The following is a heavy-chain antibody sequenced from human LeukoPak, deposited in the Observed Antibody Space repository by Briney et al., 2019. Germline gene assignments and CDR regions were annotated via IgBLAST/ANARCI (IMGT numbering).Heavy chain of an antibody. CDR1: GGSISSGGYY. CDR2: IYYSGST. V-gene: IGHV4-31*03. CDR3: ARACGGGSCYYYYGVDV. J-gene: IGHJ6*02. D-gene: IGHD2-15*01. Sequence: SETLSLTCTVSGGSISSGGYYWSWIRQHPGKGLEWIGYIYYSGSTYYNPSLKSRVTISVDTSKNQFSLKLSSVTAADTAVYYCARACGGGSCYYYYGVDVWGQGTTVTVSS.